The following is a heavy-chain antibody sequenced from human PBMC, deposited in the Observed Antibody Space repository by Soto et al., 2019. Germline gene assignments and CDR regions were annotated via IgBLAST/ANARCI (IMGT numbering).Heavy chain of an antibody. V-gene: IGHV3-66*01. CDR1: GFTVSSNY. D-gene: IGHD2-15*01. CDR3: AREGVVAASD. CDR2: IYSGGST. J-gene: IGHJ4*02. Sequence: EVQLVESGGGLVQPGGSLRLSCAASGFTVSSNYMSWVRQAPGKGLEWVSVIYSGGSTNYADPVEGRFTSSRDNSKNTLYLQMNSLRAEDTAVYYCAREGVVAASDWGQGTLVTVSS.